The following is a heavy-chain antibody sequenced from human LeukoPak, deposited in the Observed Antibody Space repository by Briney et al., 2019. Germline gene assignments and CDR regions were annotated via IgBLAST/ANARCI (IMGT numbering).Heavy chain of an antibody. CDR1: GFTFSSYW. Sequence: GGSLRLSCAASGFTFSSYWMTWVRQAPGKGLAWVANIKQDGSEKYYVDSVKGRFTISRDNAKNMLYLQMNSLGTEDTAVYYCAKDRWGAVASFDYWGQGTLVTVSS. CDR2: IKQDGSEK. CDR3: AKDRWGAVASFDY. D-gene: IGHD6-19*01. J-gene: IGHJ4*02. V-gene: IGHV3-7*01.